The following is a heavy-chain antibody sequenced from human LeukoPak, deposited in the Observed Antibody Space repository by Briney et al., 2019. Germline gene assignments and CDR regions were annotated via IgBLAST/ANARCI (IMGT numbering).Heavy chain of an antibody. D-gene: IGHD5-18*01. CDR2: ISRDGSSI. CDR1: GFTFSSHW. CDR3: AKAPLIQLWCPFDY. Sequence: GGSLRLSCVTSGFTFSSHWMYWVRQAPGKGLLRVSRISRDGSSITYADSVKGRFTISRDNSKNTLYLQMNSLRAEDTAVYYCAKAPLIQLWCPFDYWGQGTLVTVSS. V-gene: IGHV3-74*01. J-gene: IGHJ4*02.